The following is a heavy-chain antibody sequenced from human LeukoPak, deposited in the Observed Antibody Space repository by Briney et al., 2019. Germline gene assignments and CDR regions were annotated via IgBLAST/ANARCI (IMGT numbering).Heavy chain of an antibody. V-gene: IGHV4-59*01. J-gene: IGHJ6*03. CDR1: DDSITMYY. CDR3: ARGRVSSSTWYSTYYYFFYMDF. Sequence: SETLSLTCTVSDDSITMYYWTWIRQPPGKGLEWIGYVDHTGSTKFNPSLNGRVSISRDTSKNFFSLRLRSVTAADTAVYFCARGRVSSSTWYSTYYYFFYMDFWGKGTTVTVSS. CDR2: VDHTGST. D-gene: IGHD6-13*01.